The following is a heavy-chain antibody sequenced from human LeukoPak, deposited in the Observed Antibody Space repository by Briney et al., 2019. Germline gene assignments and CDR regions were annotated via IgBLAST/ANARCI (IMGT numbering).Heavy chain of an antibody. V-gene: IGHV4-34*01. CDR1: GGSFSGYY. D-gene: IGHD3-10*01. CDR2: INHSGST. Sequence: SETLSLTCAVYGGSFSGYYCSWIRQPPGKGLEWIGEINHSGSTNYNPSLKSRVTISVDTSKNQFSLKLSSVTAADTAVYYCARGYHGSGSYGSSHNWFDPWGQGTLVTVSS. CDR3: ARGYHGSGSYGSSHNWFDP. J-gene: IGHJ5*02.